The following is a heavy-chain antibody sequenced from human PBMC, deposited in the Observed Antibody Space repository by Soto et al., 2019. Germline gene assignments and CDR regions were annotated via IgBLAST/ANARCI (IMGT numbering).Heavy chain of an antibody. J-gene: IGHJ4*02. D-gene: IGHD3-3*01. Sequence: ASVKVSCKVSGYTLTELPMHWVRQAPGKGLEWMGGFDPEDGETMYAQKFQGRVTMTEDTSADTAYMELSSLRSEDTAVYYCTTGQRPIRFLEWLSRYYFDFWGQGTLVTVSS. CDR1: GYTLTELP. CDR3: TTGQRPIRFLEWLSRYYFDF. CDR2: FDPEDGET. V-gene: IGHV1-24*01.